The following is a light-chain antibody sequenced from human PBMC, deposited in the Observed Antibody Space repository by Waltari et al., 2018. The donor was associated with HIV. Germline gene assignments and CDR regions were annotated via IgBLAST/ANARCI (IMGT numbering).Light chain of an antibody. V-gene: IGLV1-40*01. J-gene: IGLJ3*02. CDR2: GNN. Sequence: QSVLTQPPSVSGAPGQRVTISCTGSSSNIGAHYDVHWYQQLPGTAPKLLIYGNNNRPPGVPDRFSGSKSGTSASLAITGLQAEDEADYYCQSYDSSLSGSGVFGGGTKLTVL. CDR1: SSNIGAHYD. CDR3: QSYDSSLSGSGV.